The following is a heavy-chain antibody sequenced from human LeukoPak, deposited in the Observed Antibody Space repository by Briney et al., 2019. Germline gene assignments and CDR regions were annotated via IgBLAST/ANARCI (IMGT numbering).Heavy chain of an antibody. V-gene: IGHV4-59*08. CDR1: GGSISSYY. J-gene: IGHJ4*02. Sequence: PSETLSLTCTVSGGSISSYYWSWIRQPPGKGLEWIGYIYYSGSTNYNPSLKSRVTISVDTSKNQFSLKLSSVTAADTAVYYCARLFTYYDILTGYFDYWGQGTLVTVSS. CDR3: ARLFTYYDILTGYFDY. D-gene: IGHD3-9*01. CDR2: IYYSGST.